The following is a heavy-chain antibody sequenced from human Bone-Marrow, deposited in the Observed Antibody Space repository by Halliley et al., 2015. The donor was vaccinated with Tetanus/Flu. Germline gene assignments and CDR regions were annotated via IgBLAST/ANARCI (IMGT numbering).Heavy chain of an antibody. CDR3: ARPQITLFGLGV. CDR2: INGDGTST. J-gene: IGHJ6*02. V-gene: IGHV3-74*03. Sequence: SLRLSCAASGFTFSRYWMHWVRQAPGKGLVWVSRINGDGTSTTYADSVKGRFTISRDNAKNTVYLQMDSLRAEDTAVYYCARPQITLFGLGVWGQGTTVSFSS. D-gene: IGHD3-3*01. CDR1: GFTFSRYW.